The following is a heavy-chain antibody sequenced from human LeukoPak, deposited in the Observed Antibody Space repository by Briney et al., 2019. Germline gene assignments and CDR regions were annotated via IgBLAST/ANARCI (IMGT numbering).Heavy chain of an antibody. D-gene: IGHD6-6*01. CDR2: IYHSGST. CDR3: ARGGAARLHFQN. CDR1: GGSISTYY. V-gene: IGHV4-59*01. J-gene: IGHJ1*01. Sequence: SETLSLTCTVSGGSISTYYWNWIRQPPGKGLEWIGYIYHSGSTNYNPSLRSRVTISVDTSKNQFSLNLNSVTAADTAVYYCARGGAARLHFQNWGQGTLVTVSS.